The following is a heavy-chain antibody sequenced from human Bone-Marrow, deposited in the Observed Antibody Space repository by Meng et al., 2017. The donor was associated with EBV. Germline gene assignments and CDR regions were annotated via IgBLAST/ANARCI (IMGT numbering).Heavy chain of an antibody. CDR1: GYTFTSYD. CDR2: MNPNSGNT. Sequence: QVQRVESWAEVKKPVASVKVSCKASGYTFTSYDINWVRQATGQGLEWMGWMNPNSGNTGYAQKFQGRVTMTRNTSISTAYMELNSLTTEDTAIYYCARESGRGYTPDFWGQGTLVTVSS. D-gene: IGHD3-10*01. CDR3: ARESGRGYTPDF. V-gene: IGHV1-8*01. J-gene: IGHJ4*02.